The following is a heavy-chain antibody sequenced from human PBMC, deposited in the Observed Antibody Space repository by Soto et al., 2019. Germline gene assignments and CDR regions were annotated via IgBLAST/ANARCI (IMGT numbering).Heavy chain of an antibody. J-gene: IGHJ4*02. CDR2: IKGDVSAK. CDR1: GFTFSKYW. Sequence: DVQVVEAGGGLGQPGGSRRLSCAASGFTFSKYWMRCVRQAPGKGLEWVADIKGDVSAKNYVDSLKGRFTISRDNAKNLLYLQMNGLRAEDTAVYFCATGGWYAFDSWGQGTLVTVSS. D-gene: IGHD6-19*01. V-gene: IGHV3-7*01. CDR3: ATGGWYAFDS.